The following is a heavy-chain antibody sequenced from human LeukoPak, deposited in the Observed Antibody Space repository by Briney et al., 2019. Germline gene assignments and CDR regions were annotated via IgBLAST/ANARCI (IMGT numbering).Heavy chain of an antibody. D-gene: IGHD4-11*01. CDR3: ARRHADADYHYFYFDL. CDR1: GYSFTDYW. V-gene: IGHV5-51*01. CDR2: IYPGDSDT. Sequence: GESLKISCKGSGYSFTDYWIGWVRQMPGKGLEWMGIIYPGDSDTRYSPSFQGQVTISADKSISTAYLQGGSLKASDTAIYYCARRHADADYHYFYFDLWGRGALVTVSS. J-gene: IGHJ2*01.